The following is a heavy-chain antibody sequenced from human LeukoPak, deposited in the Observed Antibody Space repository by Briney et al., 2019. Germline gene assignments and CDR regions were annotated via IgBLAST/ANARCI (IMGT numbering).Heavy chain of an antibody. D-gene: IGHD1-26*01. V-gene: IGHV3-30*03. J-gene: IGHJ4*02. CDR3: ARPLVGDALDY. Sequence: PGRSLRLSCAASGFIFSNSAMHWVRQAPGKGLEWVAVISYDGSNKYYADSVKGRFTISRDNSKDTLYLQMNSLRAEDTAVYYCARPLVGDALDYWGQGTLVTVSS. CDR2: ISYDGSNK. CDR1: GFIFSNSA.